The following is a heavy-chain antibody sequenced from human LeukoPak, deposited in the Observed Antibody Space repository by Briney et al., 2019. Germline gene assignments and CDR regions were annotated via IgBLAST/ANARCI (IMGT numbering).Heavy chain of an antibody. J-gene: IGHJ5*02. CDR2: INPKSGGT. V-gene: IGHV1-2*02. CDR3: AREEYGFDP. CDR1: GYTFTGYY. Sequence: ASVKVSCKASGYTFTGYYMHWVRQAPGQGLEWMGWINPKSGGTNYAQKFQGRVTMARDTSIHTAYMGLSRLRSDDTAVYYCAREEYGFDPWGQGTLVTISS. D-gene: IGHD2-2*01.